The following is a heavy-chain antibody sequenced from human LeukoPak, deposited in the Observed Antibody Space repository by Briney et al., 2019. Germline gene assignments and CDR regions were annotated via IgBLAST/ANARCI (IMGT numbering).Heavy chain of an antibody. J-gene: IGHJ4*02. D-gene: IGHD3-3*01. Sequence: GGSLRLSCEASEFTFSRYAMSWVRQAPGKGLEWVSAISGSGGSTYYADSVQGRFTISRDNSKNTLYLQMSSLRAEDTAVYYCAREGPFWSGNYQGNWGQGTLVTVSS. V-gene: IGHV3-23*01. CDR3: AREGPFWSGNYQGN. CDR1: EFTFSRYA. CDR2: ISGSGGST.